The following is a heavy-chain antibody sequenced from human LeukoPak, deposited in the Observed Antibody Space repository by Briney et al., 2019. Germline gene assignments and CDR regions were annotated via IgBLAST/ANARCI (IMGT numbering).Heavy chain of an antibody. CDR2: INQDGSEK. J-gene: IGHJ1*01. D-gene: IGHD3-22*01. Sequence: GGSLRLSCAASGFTFSSYWMTWVRQAPGEGLEWVANINQDGSEKYYVDSVKGRLTISRDNAKNSLYLQMNSLRAEDTAVYFCAGPQWDSSGSVYFQHWGQGTLVTVSS. V-gene: IGHV3-7*05. CDR1: GFTFSSYW. CDR3: AGPQWDSSGSVYFQH.